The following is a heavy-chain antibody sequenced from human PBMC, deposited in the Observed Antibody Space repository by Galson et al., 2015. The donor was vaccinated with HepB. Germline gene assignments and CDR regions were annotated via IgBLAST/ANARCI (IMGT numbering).Heavy chain of an antibody. CDR2: IWGSGSTI. V-gene: IGHV3-23*01. CDR3: AKEIRGYYAAS. CDR1: GFTFSRYS. D-gene: IGHD5-12*01. Sequence: SLRLSCAASGFTFSRYSMNWVRQAPGKGLEWVSVIWGSGSTIYYADSVKGRFTISRDNSKNTVYLQMNSLRVEDTARYYCAKEIRGYYAASWGPGSLVTVSP. J-gene: IGHJ4*02.